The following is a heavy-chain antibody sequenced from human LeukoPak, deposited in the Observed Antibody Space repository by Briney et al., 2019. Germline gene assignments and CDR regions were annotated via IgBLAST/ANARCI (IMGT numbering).Heavy chain of an antibody. CDR2: IYYSGST. CDR3: ARALPLTGFDP. V-gene: IGHV4-59*01. D-gene: IGHD3-16*01. CDR1: GGSISSYY. Sequence: PSETLSLTCTVSGGSISSYYWSWIRQPPGKGLEWIGYIYYSGSTNYNPSLKSRVTISVDTSKNQFSLKLSSVTAADTAVYYCARALPLTGFDPWGQGTLVTVSS. J-gene: IGHJ5*02.